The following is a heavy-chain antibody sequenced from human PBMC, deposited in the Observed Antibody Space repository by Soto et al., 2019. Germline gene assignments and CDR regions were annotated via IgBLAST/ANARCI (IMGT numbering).Heavy chain of an antibody. V-gene: IGHV3-30-3*01. CDR3: ASFRSALDY. CDR1: GFTFSTYT. Sequence: QVQLVESGGGVVQPGRSLRLSCAASGFTFSTYTMHWVRQAPGKGLEWVAVISYDGSNVYYADSVKGRFTISRDNSRNTLYLQMNSLRVEDTAVYYCASFRSALDYWGQGTLVTVSS. J-gene: IGHJ4*02. CDR2: ISYDGSNV.